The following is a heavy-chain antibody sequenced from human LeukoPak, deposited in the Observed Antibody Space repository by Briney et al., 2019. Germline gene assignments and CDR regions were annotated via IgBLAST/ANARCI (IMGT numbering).Heavy chain of an antibody. CDR2: ISGSGGST. Sequence: GGSLRLSCAASGFTFSSYAMSWVRQAPGKGLEWVSAISGSGGSTYYADSVKGRFTISRDNSKNTLYLQMNSLRAEDTAVYYCAKDPYYDSSIGGSGAFDIWGQGTMVTVSS. J-gene: IGHJ3*02. CDR3: AKDPYYDSSIGGSGAFDI. D-gene: IGHD3-3*01. V-gene: IGHV3-23*01. CDR1: GFTFSSYA.